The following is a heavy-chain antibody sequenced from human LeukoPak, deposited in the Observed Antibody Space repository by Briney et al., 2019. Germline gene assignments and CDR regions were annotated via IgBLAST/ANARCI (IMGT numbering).Heavy chain of an antibody. V-gene: IGHV3-11*04. Sequence: GGSLRLSCVGSGFRFSDYYMSWIRQAPGKGLEWVSYISNDSVDKYYVDSVRGRFTISRDNAKKSMSLQMSGLRVEDTAVYYCARRDWVSGAVRAFDIWGQGTMVTVSS. CDR2: ISNDSVDK. J-gene: IGHJ3*02. D-gene: IGHD3-3*01. CDR1: GFRFSDYY. CDR3: ARRDWVSGAVRAFDI.